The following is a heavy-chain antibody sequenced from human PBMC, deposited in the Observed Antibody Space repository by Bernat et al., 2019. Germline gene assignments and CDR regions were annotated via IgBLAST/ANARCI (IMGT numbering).Heavy chain of an antibody. CDR3: ARDPLRRYYDSSGSRPYFDY. Sequence: EVQLVESGGGLVQPGGSLRLSCAASGFTFSSYWMSWVRQAPGKGLEWVANIKQDGSEKCYVDSVKGRFTISRDNAKNSLYLKMNSLRAEDTAVYYCARDPLRRYYDSSGSRPYFDYWGQGTLVTVSS. J-gene: IGHJ4*02. CDR1: GFTFSSYW. CDR2: IKQDGSEK. V-gene: IGHV3-7*01. D-gene: IGHD3-22*01.